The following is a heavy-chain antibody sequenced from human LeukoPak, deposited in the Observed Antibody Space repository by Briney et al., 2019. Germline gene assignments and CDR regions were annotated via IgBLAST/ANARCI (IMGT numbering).Heavy chain of an antibody. CDR3: ARGGNYYGSGSYYTRSRDFDY. CDR2: INHSGST. V-gene: IGHV4-34*01. Sequence: PSETLSLTCAVYGGSFSGYYWSWIRQPPGKGLEWIGEINHSGSTNYNPSLKSRVTISVDTSKNQFSLKLSSVTAADTAVYYCARGGNYYGSGSYYTRSRDFDYWGQGTLVTVSS. D-gene: IGHD3-10*01. CDR1: GGSFSGYY. J-gene: IGHJ4*02.